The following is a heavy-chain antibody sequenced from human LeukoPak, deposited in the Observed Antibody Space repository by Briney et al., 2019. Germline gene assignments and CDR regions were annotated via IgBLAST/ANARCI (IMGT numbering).Heavy chain of an antibody. V-gene: IGHV3-43D*03. CDR1: GFTFDDYA. Sequence: GGSLRLSCAASGFTFDDYAMHWVRHAPGKGLEWVSLISWDGGSTYYADSVKGRFTISRDNSKDSLYLQMNSLRAEDTALYYCARRGGSGSYFLDYWGQGTLVTVSS. CDR2: ISWDGGST. CDR3: ARRGGSGSYFLDY. D-gene: IGHD3-10*01. J-gene: IGHJ4*02.